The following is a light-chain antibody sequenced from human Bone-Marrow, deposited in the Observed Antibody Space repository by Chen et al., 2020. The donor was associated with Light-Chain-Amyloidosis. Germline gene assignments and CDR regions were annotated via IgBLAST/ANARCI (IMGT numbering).Light chain of an antibody. V-gene: IGLV3-25*03. CDR1: DLPTKY. CDR2: RDT. J-gene: IGLJ2*01. Sequence: SYELPQPPSVSVSPGQTARITCSGDDLPTKYAYWYQQKPGQAPVLVIHRDTERPSGISARFSRSSSGTTATWTSSGVQPADEADYHCQSADSSGTYEVIFGGGTKLPVL. CDR3: QSADSSGTYEVI.